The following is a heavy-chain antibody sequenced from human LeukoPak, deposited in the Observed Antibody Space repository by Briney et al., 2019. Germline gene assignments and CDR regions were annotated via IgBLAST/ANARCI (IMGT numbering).Heavy chain of an antibody. D-gene: IGHD3-3*01. J-gene: IGHJ4*02. Sequence: PGGSLRLSCAASGFTFSSYAMHWVRQAPGKGLEWVAVISYDGSNKYYADSVKGRFTISRDNSKNTLYLQMNSLRAEDTAVYYCARAQLDFSGSHWGQGTLVTVSS. CDR3: ARAQLDFSGSH. CDR2: ISYDGSNK. V-gene: IGHV3-30-3*01. CDR1: GFTFSSYA.